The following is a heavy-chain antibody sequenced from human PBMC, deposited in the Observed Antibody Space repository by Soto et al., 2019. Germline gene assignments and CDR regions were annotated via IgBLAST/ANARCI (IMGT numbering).Heavy chain of an antibody. CDR1: GFSLSTSGVG. V-gene: IGHV2-5*02. CDR2: IYWDDDK. J-gene: IGHJ4*02. CDR3: AHRPSYCSGGSCYSGFDY. Sequence: QITLKESGPPLVKPTQTLTLTCTFSGFSLSTSGVGVGWIRQPPGQALEWLALIYWDDDKRYSPSLKSRLTITKDTSKNQLVPTMTNMDPVDTATYYCAHRPSYCSGGSCYSGFDYWGQGTLVTVSS. D-gene: IGHD2-15*01.